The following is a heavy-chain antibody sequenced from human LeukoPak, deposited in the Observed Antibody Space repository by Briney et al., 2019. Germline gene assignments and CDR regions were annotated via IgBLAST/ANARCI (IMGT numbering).Heavy chain of an antibody. J-gene: IGHJ5*02. V-gene: IGHV3-30*02. CDR3: AKEGFDP. CDR2: IRSDGSNK. Sequence: GGSLRLSCAASGFTFSTYGIHWVRQAPGKGLERVAFIRSDGSNKYYPDSVKGRFTISRDNSKNTVYLQMNSLRAEDTAMYYCAKEGFDPWGQGTLVTVSS. CDR1: GFTFSTYG.